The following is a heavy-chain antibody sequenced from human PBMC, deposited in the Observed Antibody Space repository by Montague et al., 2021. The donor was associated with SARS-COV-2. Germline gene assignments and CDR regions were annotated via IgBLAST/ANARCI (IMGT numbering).Heavy chain of an antibody. Sequence: SETLSLTCTVSGASINGYYWTWIRQPAGKGLEWIGRVFSSGITNYNPSLKSRLTMSIDMSKTQFSLKLSSVTAADTAVYYCARVGVGTMVRGVIPAYYYYGMDVWGQGTTVTVSS. J-gene: IGHJ6*02. V-gene: IGHV4-4*07. CDR1: GASINGYY. CDR2: VFSSGIT. CDR3: ARVGVGTMVRGVIPAYYYYGMDV. D-gene: IGHD3-10*01.